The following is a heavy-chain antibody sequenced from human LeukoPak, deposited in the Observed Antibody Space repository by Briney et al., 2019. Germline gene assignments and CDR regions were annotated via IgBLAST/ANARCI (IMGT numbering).Heavy chain of an antibody. CDR3: AREGGAGAFDI. D-gene: IGHD6-19*01. J-gene: IGHJ3*02. V-gene: IGHV3-30-3*01. Sequence: GGSLRLSCGASGFTFRNYAMHWVRQAPGKGLEWVAVISYDGSNKYYADSVKGRFTISRDNSKNTLYLQMNSLRAEDTAVYYCAREGGAGAFDIWGQGTMVTVSS. CDR1: GFTFRNYA. CDR2: ISYDGSNK.